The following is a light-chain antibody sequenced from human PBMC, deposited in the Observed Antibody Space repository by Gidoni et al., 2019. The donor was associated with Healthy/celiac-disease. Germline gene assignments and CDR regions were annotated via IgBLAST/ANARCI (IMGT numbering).Light chain of an antibody. CDR1: SSDVGGYNY. Sequence: QSALTQHAPVSGSPGQSITISCTGTSSDVGGYNYVSWYQQHPGYAPKLMIYDVSNRPSGFSNLFSGSKSGDTASLTISGLQAEDEADYYCSSYTSSSTTVFGTGTKVTVL. J-gene: IGLJ1*01. CDR2: DVS. CDR3: SSYTSSSTTV. V-gene: IGLV2-14*03.